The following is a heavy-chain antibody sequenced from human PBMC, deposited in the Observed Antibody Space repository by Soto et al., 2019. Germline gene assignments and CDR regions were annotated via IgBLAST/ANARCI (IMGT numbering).Heavy chain of an antibody. Sequence: QVHLVQSGAEVKKPGVSVKVSCKGSGYAFTTYGITWVRQAPGQGLEWMGWISAHNGNTNYAQKLQGRVTVTRDTSTSTAYMELRCLRSDDTAVYYCARGRYGDYWGQGALVTVSS. D-gene: IGHD1-1*01. J-gene: IGHJ4*02. CDR2: ISAHNGNT. V-gene: IGHV1-18*01. CDR1: GYAFTTYG. CDR3: ARGRYGDY.